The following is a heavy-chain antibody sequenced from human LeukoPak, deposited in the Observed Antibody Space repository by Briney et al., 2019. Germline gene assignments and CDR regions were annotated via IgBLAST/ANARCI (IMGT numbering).Heavy chain of an antibody. CDR1: GGSFSGHY. V-gene: IGHV4-59*11. D-gene: IGHD3-3*01. Sequence: SETLSLTCAVYGGSFSGHYWSWIRQPPGKGLEWIGYIYYSGSTNYNPSLKSRVTISVDTSKNQFSLKLSSVTAADTAVYYCARLDASGSYFDYWGQGTLVTVSS. CDR3: ARLDASGSYFDY. CDR2: IYYSGST. J-gene: IGHJ4*02.